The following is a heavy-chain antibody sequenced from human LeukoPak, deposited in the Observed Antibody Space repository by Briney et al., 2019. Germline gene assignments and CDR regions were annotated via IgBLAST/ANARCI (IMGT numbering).Heavy chain of an antibody. V-gene: IGHV3-74*01. J-gene: IGHJ5*02. CDR1: GFTFSSYW. Sequence: GGSLRLSCAASGFTFSSYWMHWVRQAPGKRLVWVSRINSDGSSTSYADSVKGRFTISRDNAKNTLYLQMNSLRAEDTAVYYCAREKYYYGSGNWFDPWGQGTLVTVSS. CDR3: AREKYYYGSGNWFDP. CDR2: INSDGSST. D-gene: IGHD3-10*01.